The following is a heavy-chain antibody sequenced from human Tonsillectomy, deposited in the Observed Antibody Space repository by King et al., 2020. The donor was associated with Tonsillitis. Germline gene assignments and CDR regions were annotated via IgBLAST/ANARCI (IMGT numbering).Heavy chain of an antibody. CDR2: ISSSGSYT. Sequence: QLVQSGGGLVKPGGSLRLSCAASGFTFSDYYMSWLRQAPGKGLEWVSYISSSGSYTNYADSVKGRFTISRDNAKNSLYLQMNSLRAEDTDVYYCASPGGHEGDAFDIWGQGTMVTVSS. CDR3: ASPGGHEGDAFDI. D-gene: IGHD3-10*01. CDR1: GFTFSDYY. V-gene: IGHV3-11*06. J-gene: IGHJ3*02.